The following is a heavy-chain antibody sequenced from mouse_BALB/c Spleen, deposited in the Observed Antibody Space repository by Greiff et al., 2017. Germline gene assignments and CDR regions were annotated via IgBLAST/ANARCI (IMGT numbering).Heavy chain of an antibody. Sequence: EVQLQESGAELVRPGALVKLSCKASGFNIKDYYMHWVKQRPEQGLEWIGWIDPENGNTIYDPKFQGKASITADTSSNTAYLQLSSLTSEDTAVYYCARGSYGGFAYWGQGTLVTVSA. CDR2: IDPENGNT. CDR3: ARGSYGGFAY. V-gene: IGHV14-1*02. J-gene: IGHJ3*01. D-gene: IGHD1-1*02. CDR1: GFNIKDYY.